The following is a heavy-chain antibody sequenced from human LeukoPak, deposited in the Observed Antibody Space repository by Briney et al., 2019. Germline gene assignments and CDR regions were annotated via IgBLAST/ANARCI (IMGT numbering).Heavy chain of an antibody. Sequence: GGSLRLSCAASGFTFSSYGMHWVRQAPGKGLEWVAVISYDGSNKYYADSVKGRFTISRDNSKNTLYLQMNSLRAEDTAVYYCATGELRLGELSFLPFDYWGQGTLVTVSS. J-gene: IGHJ4*02. CDR1: GFTFSSYG. D-gene: IGHD3-16*02. CDR3: ATGELRLGELSFLPFDY. CDR2: ISYDGSNK. V-gene: IGHV3-30*03.